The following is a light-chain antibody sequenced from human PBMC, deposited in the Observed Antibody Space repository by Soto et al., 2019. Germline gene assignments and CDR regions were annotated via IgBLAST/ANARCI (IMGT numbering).Light chain of an antibody. CDR1: VLAKKY. Sequence: SYELTQPSSVSVSPGQTARITCSGAVLAKKYARWFQQKPGQAPVLVIYKDSERPSGIPERFSGSSSGTTVTLTISGAQVEDEADYYCYSAADNNPRVFGGGTKLTVL. CDR3: YSAADNNPRV. CDR2: KDS. V-gene: IGLV3-27*01. J-gene: IGLJ2*01.